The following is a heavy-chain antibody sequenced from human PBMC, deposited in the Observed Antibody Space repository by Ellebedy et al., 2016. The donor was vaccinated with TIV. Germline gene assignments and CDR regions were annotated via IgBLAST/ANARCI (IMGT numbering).Heavy chain of an antibody. V-gene: IGHV3-23*01. CDR2: ISGSGGST. J-gene: IGHJ4*02. Sequence: GGSLRLXXAASGFTFSSYAMSWVRQAPGKGLEWVSAISGSGGSTYYADSVKGRFTISRDNSKNTLYLQMNSLRAEDTAVYYCAKDQYYYDSSGYPFGYWGQGTLVTVSS. CDR1: GFTFSSYA. CDR3: AKDQYYYDSSGYPFGY. D-gene: IGHD3-22*01.